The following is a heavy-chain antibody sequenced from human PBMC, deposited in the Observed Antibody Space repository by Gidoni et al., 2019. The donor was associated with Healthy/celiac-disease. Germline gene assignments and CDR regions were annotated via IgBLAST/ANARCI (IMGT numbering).Heavy chain of an antibody. J-gene: IGHJ4*02. CDR1: GGSFSGYS. CDR2: ITHSGST. CDR3: ARFNGRPYYFDY. V-gene: IGHV4-34*01. Sequence: QVQLQQWGAGLLKPSETLSLTCAVDGGSFSGYSWSWIRQPPGKGLEWIGEITHSGSTNYNPSLKRRVTISVDTSKNQFSLKLSSVTAADTAVYYCARFNGRPYYFDYWGQGTLVTVSS.